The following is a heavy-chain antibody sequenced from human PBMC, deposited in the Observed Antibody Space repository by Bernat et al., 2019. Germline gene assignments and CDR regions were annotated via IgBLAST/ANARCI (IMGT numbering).Heavy chain of an antibody. D-gene: IGHD3-3*01. CDR3: ARANDWSGYYNFDY. V-gene: IGHV1-2*06. J-gene: IGHJ4*02. Sequence: QMQLVQSGAEVKKPGASVKVSCKASGYTFTGYYMHWVRQAPGQGLEWMGRINPNSGGTNYAQKFQGRVTMTRDTSISTAYMELSRLRSDDTAVYYCARANDWSGYYNFDYWGQGTLVTVSS. CDR2: INPNSGGT. CDR1: GYTFTGYY.